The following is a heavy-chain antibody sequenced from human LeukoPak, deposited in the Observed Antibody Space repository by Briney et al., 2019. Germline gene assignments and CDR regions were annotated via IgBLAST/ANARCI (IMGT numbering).Heavy chain of an antibody. CDR3: ARDRHRYRGTNGDGDAFDI. J-gene: IGHJ3*02. CDR1: GFTFSSYA. CDR2: ISGSGGTT. Sequence: GGSLRLSCAASGFTFSSYAMSWVRQAPGKGLEWVSAISGSGGTTYYADSVKGRFTISRDNYKNKLFLQMNSLRADDTAVYFCARDRHRYRGTNGDGDAFDIWGQGTMVTVTS. D-gene: IGHD1-7*01. V-gene: IGHV3-23*01.